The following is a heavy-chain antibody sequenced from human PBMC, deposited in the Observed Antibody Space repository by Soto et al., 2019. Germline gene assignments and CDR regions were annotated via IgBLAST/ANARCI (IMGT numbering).Heavy chain of an antibody. CDR2: ISGSGGGA. CDR1: GFTFNNYA. J-gene: IGHJ3*02. CDR3: AKSRGSGTYYNPFDAFDI. V-gene: IGHV3-23*01. Sequence: EVQLLESGGGLVQPGGSLRLSCAASGFTFNNYALSWVRQAPGKGLEWVSGISGSGGGAYNADRVKGRFTISRDNSKNTVYLQMNSLRAQDTAVYYCAKSRGSGTYYNPFDAFDIWGQGTKVTVSS. D-gene: IGHD3-10*01.